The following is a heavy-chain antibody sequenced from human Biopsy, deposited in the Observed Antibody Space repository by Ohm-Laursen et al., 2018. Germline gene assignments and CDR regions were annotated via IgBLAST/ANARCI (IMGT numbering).Heavy chain of an antibody. CDR1: GYTFTSFG. J-gene: IGHJ3*02. CDR3: ARDLTRQPRRGAFDI. V-gene: IGHV1-18*01. D-gene: IGHD1-14*01. CDR2: INAYNGDT. Sequence: ASVKVSCKTSGYTFTSFGFSWVRQAPGQGLEWMGWINAYNGDTDYAQKLQGRVSITTDTSTTTTYMELRSLRSDDTAVYYCARDLTRQPRRGAFDIWGQGALVTVSS.